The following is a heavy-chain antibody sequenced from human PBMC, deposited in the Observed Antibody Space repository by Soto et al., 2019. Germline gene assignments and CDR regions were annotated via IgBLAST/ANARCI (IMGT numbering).Heavy chain of an antibody. Sequence: SVKVSCKASGGTFSSYAISWVRQALGQGLEWMGGIIPIFGTANYAQKFQGRVTITADESTSTAYMELSSLRSEDTAVYYCARDRSGYCSSTSCRQREYNWFDPWGQGTLVTVSS. CDR2: IIPIFGTA. V-gene: IGHV1-69*13. J-gene: IGHJ5*02. CDR3: ARDRSGYCSSTSCRQREYNWFDP. CDR1: GGTFSSYA. D-gene: IGHD2-2*01.